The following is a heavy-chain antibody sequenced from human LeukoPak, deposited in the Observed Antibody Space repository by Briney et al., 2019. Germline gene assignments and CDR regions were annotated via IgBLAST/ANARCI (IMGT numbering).Heavy chain of an antibody. CDR1: GGSISTSSYY. CDR3: AGGIAGDY. J-gene: IGHJ4*02. V-gene: IGHV4-39*07. CDR2: IYYSGTT. D-gene: IGHD6-13*01. Sequence: SETLSLTCTVFGGSISTSSYYWGWIRQPPGQGLEWIGTIYYSGTTYYNPSLKSRVTISVDTSKNQFSLKLSSVTAADTAVYYCAGGIAGDYWGQGTLVTVSS.